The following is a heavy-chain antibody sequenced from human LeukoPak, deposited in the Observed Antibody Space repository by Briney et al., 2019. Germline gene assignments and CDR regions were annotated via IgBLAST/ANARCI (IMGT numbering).Heavy chain of an antibody. CDR1: GGSISDAAYY. J-gene: IGHJ5*02. D-gene: IGHD6-13*01. Sequence: SETLSLTCTVSGGSISDAAYYWSWIRQYPGEGLEWIGYIYYSGSTSYNPSLKSRVTMSVDTSKSQFSLKLSSVTAADTAVYYCARDRIAAAGNTNWFDPWGQGTLVTVSS. CDR3: ARDRIAAAGNTNWFDP. CDR2: IYYSGST. V-gene: IGHV4-31*03.